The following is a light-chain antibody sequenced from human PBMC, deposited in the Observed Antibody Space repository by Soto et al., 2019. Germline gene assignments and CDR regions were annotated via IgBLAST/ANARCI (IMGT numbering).Light chain of an antibody. CDR2: GAS. CDR1: QSVSSN. CDR3: QQYDTWPRT. J-gene: IGKJ1*01. Sequence: EIVMTQSRASLSVPPGERATLSCRASQSVSSNFAWYLQKPGQDPRLLIYGASTRATAVPARFTASGSGTEFTLTISSLQSDDVGVYYCQQYDTWPRTFGQATKVDI. V-gene: IGKV3-15*01.